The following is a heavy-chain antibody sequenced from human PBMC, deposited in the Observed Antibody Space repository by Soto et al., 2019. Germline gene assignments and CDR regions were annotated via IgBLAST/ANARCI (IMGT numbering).Heavy chain of an antibody. D-gene: IGHD3-16*01. V-gene: IGHV4-31*03. J-gene: IGHJ5*02. CDR2: IYFSVNT. CDR3: ARISGKFGWFDP. Sequence: QVQLQESGPGLAKPSETLSLTCTVSGDSMKGGGFYWSWIRQYPGKGLEYIGSIYFSVNTYYNPSLESRIALSVAASKNQFFLSLSSVTAAATAVYFCARISGKFGWFDPWGQGTLVTVSS. CDR1: GDSMKGGGFY.